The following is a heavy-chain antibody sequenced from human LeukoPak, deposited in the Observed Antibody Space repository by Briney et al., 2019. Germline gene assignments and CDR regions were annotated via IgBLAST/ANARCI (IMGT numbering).Heavy chain of an antibody. J-gene: IGHJ4*02. CDR1: GFTFSSYA. D-gene: IGHD3-10*01. CDR3: AKPVSGSYSVSSFGFDY. Sequence: GGSLRLSCAASGFTFSSYAMSWVRQAPGKGLEWVSGISGSGDSTYYADSVKGRFTISRDKSKNTLYLQMNSLRAEDTAVYYCAKPVSGSYSVSSFGFDYWGQGTLVTVSS. CDR2: ISGSGDST. V-gene: IGHV3-23*01.